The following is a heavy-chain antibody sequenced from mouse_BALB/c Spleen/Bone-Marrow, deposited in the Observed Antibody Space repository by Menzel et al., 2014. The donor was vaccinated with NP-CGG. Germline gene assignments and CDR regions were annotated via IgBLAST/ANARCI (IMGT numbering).Heavy chain of an antibody. CDR1: GFTFSDYY. CDR3: ARHSDYDYFDY. V-gene: IGHV5-12*02. Sequence: EVKLVESGGGLVQPGGSLKLSCATSGFTFSDYYMYWVRQTPEKRLEWVAYISNGGGSTYYPDTVKGRFTISRDNAKVTLYLQMSRLKSEDTAMYYCARHSDYDYFDYWGQGTTLTVSS. CDR2: ISNGGGST. D-gene: IGHD2-4*01. J-gene: IGHJ2*01.